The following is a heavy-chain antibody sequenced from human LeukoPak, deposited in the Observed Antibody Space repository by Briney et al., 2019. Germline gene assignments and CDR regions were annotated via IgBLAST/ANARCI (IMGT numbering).Heavy chain of an antibody. Sequence: ASVKVSCKVSGYTLTELSMHWVRQAPGKGLEWMGGFDPEDGETIYAQKFQGRVTMTEDTSTDTAYMELSSLRSEDTAVYYCATGVRGVNTFDPWGQGTWSPSPQ. CDR2: FDPEDGET. D-gene: IGHD3-10*01. CDR3: ATGVRGVNTFDP. CDR1: GYTLTELS. V-gene: IGHV1-24*01. J-gene: IGHJ5*02.